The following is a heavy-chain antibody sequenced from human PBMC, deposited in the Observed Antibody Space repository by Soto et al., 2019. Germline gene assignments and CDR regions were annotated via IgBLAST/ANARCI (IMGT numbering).Heavy chain of an antibody. Sequence: SETLSLTCTVSGGSVSSGSYYWSWIRQPPGKGLEWIGYIYYSGSTNYNPSLKSRVTISVDTSKNQFSLKLSSVTAADTAVYYCARERDYGDYVKYYYGMDVWGQGTTVTVSS. CDR3: ARERDYGDYVKYYYGMDV. CDR2: IYYSGST. V-gene: IGHV4-61*01. D-gene: IGHD4-17*01. J-gene: IGHJ6*02. CDR1: GGSVSSGSYY.